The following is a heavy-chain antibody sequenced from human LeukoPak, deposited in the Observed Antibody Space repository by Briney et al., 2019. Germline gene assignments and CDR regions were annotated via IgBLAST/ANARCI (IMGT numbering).Heavy chain of an antibody. CDR1: GFTFSSYG. Sequence: GGSLRLSCAASGFTFSSYGMHWVRQAPGKGLEWVAFIRYDGSNKYYADSVKGRFTISRDNSMNTLYLQMNSLRAEDTAVYYCAKDQDYGGNFGALDYWGQGTLVTVSS. D-gene: IGHD4-23*01. CDR2: IRYDGSNK. CDR3: AKDQDYGGNFGALDY. J-gene: IGHJ4*02. V-gene: IGHV3-30*02.